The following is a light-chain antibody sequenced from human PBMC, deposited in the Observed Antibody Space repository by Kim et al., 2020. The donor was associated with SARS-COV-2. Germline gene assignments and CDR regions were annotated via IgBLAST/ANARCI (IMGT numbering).Light chain of an antibody. J-gene: IGKJ4*01. V-gene: IGKV1-5*03. CDR2: KAS. Sequence: ASGGGRVPITCRARQSISSWLAWYQTKPGKAPNLLIHKASSLESGVPSRFSGSGSGTEFTLTISSLQPDDFATYYCQQYNSSPVTFGGGTKVDIK. CDR3: QQYNSSPVT. CDR1: QSISSW.